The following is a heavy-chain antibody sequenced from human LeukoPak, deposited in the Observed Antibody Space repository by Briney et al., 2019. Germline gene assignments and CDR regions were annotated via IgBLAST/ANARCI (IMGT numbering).Heavy chain of an antibody. CDR2: INPNSGGA. Sequence: ASVKVSCKASGYTFSGYYLHWVRQAPGQGLEWMGWINPNSGGANYAQKFQGRVTMTRDTSISTAYMELSRLRSDDTAVYYCAASSVDTAMVPTFDYWGQGTLVTVSS. D-gene: IGHD5-18*01. V-gene: IGHV1-2*02. CDR3: AASSVDTAMVPTFDY. CDR1: GYTFSGYY. J-gene: IGHJ4*02.